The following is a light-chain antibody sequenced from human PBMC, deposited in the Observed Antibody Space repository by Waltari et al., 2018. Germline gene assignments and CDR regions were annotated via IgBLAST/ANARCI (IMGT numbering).Light chain of an antibody. CDR3: SSYTSSSTHMA. CDR1: SSDVGGYNF. Sequence: QSALTQPASVSGSPGQSITISCTGTSSDVGGYNFVSWYQQHPGKAPKLMIYEVSNRHSGVSNRFSGSKSGNTASLTIAGLQAEDEADYYCSSYTSSSTHMAFGGGTKLTVL. J-gene: IGLJ3*02. V-gene: IGLV2-14*01. CDR2: EVS.